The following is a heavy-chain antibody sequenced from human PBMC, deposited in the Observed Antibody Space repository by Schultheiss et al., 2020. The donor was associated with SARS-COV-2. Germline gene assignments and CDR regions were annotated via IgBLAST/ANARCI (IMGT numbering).Heavy chain of an antibody. D-gene: IGHD6-13*01. CDR3: ATQLVLGWFDP. V-gene: IGHV4-39*01. CDR2: IYYSGST. CDR1: GGSISSSSYY. J-gene: IGHJ5*02. Sequence: SETLSLTCTVSGGSISSSSYYWGWIRQPPGKGLEWIGSIYYSGSTYYNPSLKSRVTISVDTSKNQFSLKLSSVTAADTALYYCATQLVLGWFDPWGQGTLVTVSS.